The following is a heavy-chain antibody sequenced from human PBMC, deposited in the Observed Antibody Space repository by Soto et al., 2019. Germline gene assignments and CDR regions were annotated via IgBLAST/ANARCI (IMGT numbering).Heavy chain of an antibody. CDR3: ARGGQSKYAFDI. Sequence: GGSLRLSCAASGFTFSSYWMHWVRQAPGKGLVWVSRINSDGSSTSYADSVKGRFTISRDNAKNTLYLQMNSLRAEDTAVYYCARGGQSKYAFDIWGQGTMVTVSS. V-gene: IGHV3-74*01. J-gene: IGHJ3*02. CDR2: INSDGSST. D-gene: IGHD3-16*01. CDR1: GFTFSSYW.